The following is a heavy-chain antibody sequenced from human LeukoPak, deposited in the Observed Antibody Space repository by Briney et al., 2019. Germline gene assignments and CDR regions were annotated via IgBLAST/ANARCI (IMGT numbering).Heavy chain of an antibody. CDR3: ARALLLPIVTSLNEHAFDL. D-gene: IGHD3-16*02. CDR2: MKQDGSEK. Sequence: GGSLRLSCAASGFTFSSYWMSWVRQAPGKGLEWVANMKQDGSEKYHVDSVTGRFTISRDNAKNSLYLQMNSLRAEDTAVYYCARALLLPIVTSLNEHAFDLWGQGTMVTVSS. J-gene: IGHJ3*01. V-gene: IGHV3-7*01. CDR1: GFTFSSYW.